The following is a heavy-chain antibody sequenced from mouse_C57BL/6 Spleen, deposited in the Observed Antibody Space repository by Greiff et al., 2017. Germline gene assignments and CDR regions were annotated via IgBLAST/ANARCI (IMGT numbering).Heavy chain of an antibody. D-gene: IGHD2-4*01. V-gene: IGHV2-6-1*01. CDR3: ARHSDYDRYAMDY. J-gene: IGHJ4*01. Sequence: VHLVESGPGLVAPSQSLSITCTVSGFSLTSYGVHWVRQPPGKGLEWLVVIWSDGSTTYNSALKSRLSISKDNSKSQVFLKMNSLQADDTAMYYCARHSDYDRYAMDYWGRGTSVTVSS. CDR2: IWSDGST. CDR1: GFSLTSYG.